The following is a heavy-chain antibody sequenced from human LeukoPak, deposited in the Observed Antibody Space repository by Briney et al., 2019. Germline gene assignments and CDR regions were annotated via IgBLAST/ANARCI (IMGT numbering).Heavy chain of an antibody. Sequence: RAGGSLRLSCAASGFTFSSYEMNWVRQAPGKGLEWVSYISSSGSTIYYADSVKGRFTISRDNAKNSLYLQMNSLRAEGTAVYYCARDSFLGGGVDWFDPWGQGTLVTVSS. CDR1: GFTFSSYE. CDR2: ISSSGSTI. D-gene: IGHD2-8*02. CDR3: ARDSFLGGGVDWFDP. V-gene: IGHV3-48*03. J-gene: IGHJ5*02.